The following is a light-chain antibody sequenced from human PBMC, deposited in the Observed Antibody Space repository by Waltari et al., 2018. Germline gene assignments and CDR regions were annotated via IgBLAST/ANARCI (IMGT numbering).Light chain of an antibody. CDR1: QSISSY. V-gene: IGKV1-39*01. CDR3: QQRSNWA. CDR2: AAS. Sequence: DIQMTQSPSSLSASVGDRVTITCRASQSISSYFNWYQQKPGKAPKLLIYAASSLQSGVPSRFSGSGSGTDFTLTISSLEPEDFAVYYCQQRSNWAFGGGTKVEIK. J-gene: IGKJ4*01.